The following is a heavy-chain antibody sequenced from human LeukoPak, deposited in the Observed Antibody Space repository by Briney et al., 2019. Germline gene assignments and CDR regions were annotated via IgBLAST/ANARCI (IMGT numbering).Heavy chain of an antibody. D-gene: IGHD2-2*02. CDR1: GYTFTGYY. J-gene: IGHJ5*02. CDR2: INPNSGGT. CDR3: ARDFCSSTSCYIHNWFDP. V-gene: IGHV1-2*02. Sequence: SVKVSCKASGYTFTGYYMHWVRRAPGQGLEWMGWINPNSGGTNYAQKFQGRVTMTRDTSISTAYMELSRLRSDDTAVYYCARDFCSSTSCYIHNWFDPWGQGTLVTVSS.